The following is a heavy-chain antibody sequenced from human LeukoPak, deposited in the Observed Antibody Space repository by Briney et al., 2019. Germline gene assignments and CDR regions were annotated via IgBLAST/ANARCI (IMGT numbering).Heavy chain of an antibody. CDR3: GRGWGDGYNYHYFVY. J-gene: IGHJ4*02. CDR1: GGSISSISFY. CDR2: IYYSGST. Sequence: PSETLSLTCTVSGGSISSISFYWGWIRQPPGKGLEWIGSIYYSGSTYYNPSLKSRVTISVDTSKNQFSLKLSSVTAPDTAVYYCGRGWGDGYNYHYFVYWGQGTLVTVSS. V-gene: IGHV4-39*01. D-gene: IGHD5-24*01.